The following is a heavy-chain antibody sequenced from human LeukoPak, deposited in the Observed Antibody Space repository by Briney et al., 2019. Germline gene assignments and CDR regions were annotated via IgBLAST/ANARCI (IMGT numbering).Heavy chain of an antibody. CDR3: ARDPNYYGDDAFDI. J-gene: IGHJ3*02. V-gene: IGHV3-7*01. CDR2: IKQDGSEK. Sequence: GGSPRLFRAASGFTLSSYWMSWVRQAPGRGLEGVANIKQDGSEKYYVDSVKGRFTISRDNAKNSLYLQMNSLRAEDTAVYYCARDPNYYGDDAFDIWGQGTMVTVSS. CDR1: GFTLSSYW. D-gene: IGHD4-17*01.